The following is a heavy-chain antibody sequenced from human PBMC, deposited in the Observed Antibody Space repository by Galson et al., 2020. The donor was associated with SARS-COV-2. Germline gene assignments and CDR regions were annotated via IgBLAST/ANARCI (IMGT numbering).Heavy chain of an antibody. J-gene: IGHJ5*02. CDR1: GGTFSSYA. Sequence: SVKVSCKASGGTFSSYAISWVRQAPGQGLEWMGGIIPIFGTANYAHKFQGRVTITADESTSTAYMELSSLRSEDTAVYYCAGQLELHGGWFDPWGQGTLVTVSS. CDR3: AGQLELHGGWFDP. V-gene: IGHV1-69*13. CDR2: IIPIFGTA. D-gene: IGHD1-7*01.